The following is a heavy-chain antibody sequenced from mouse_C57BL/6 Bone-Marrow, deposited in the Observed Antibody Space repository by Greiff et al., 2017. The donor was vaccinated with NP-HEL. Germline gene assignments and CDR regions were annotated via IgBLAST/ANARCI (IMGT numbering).Heavy chain of an antibody. CDR1: GYSFTGYY. J-gene: IGHJ4*01. V-gene: IGHV1-42*01. CDR2: INPSTGGT. Sequence: EVMLVESGPELVKPGASVKISCKASGYSFTGYYMNWVKQSPEKSLEWIGEINPSTGGTTYNQKFKAKATLTVDKSSSTAYMQLKSLTSEDSAVYYCANSEGDAMDHWGQGTSDTVSS. D-gene: IGHD3-3*01. CDR3: ANSEGDAMDH.